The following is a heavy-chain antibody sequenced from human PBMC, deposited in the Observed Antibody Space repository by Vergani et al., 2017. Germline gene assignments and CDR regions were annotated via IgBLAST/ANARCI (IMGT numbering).Heavy chain of an antibody. CDR1: GFTFSSYW. CDR3: ARLPRPTGYSYGYGFYYGMDV. J-gene: IGHJ6*02. D-gene: IGHD5-18*01. CDR2: IKQDGSEK. Sequence: EVQLVESGGGVVRPGGSLRLSCAASGFTFSSYWMSWVRQAPGKGLEWVANIKQDGSEKYYVDSVKGRFTISRDNAKNSLYLQMNSLRAEDTAVYYCARLPRPTGYSYGYGFYYGMDVWGQGTTVTVSS. V-gene: IGHV3-7*01.